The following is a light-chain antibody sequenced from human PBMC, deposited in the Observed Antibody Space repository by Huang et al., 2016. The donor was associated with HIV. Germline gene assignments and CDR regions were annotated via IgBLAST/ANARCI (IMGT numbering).Light chain of an antibody. CDR3: QQLRT. V-gene: IGKV3-20*01. J-gene: IGKJ2*01. CDR1: QIIGNTY. CDR2: AAS. Sequence: EAVLTLSPGTLSLSPGERATLSCRASQIIGNTYLAWYQQKPGQAPRLLIYAASTRATDIPDRFSGRGSGTDFALTISRLEPEDFAIYYCQQLRTFGQGTKLEIK.